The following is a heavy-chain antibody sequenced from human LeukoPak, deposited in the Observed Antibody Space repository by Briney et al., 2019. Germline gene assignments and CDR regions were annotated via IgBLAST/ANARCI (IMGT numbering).Heavy chain of an antibody. V-gene: IGHV5-51*01. D-gene: IGHD2-15*01. CDR2: IYPGDSDT. CDR3: ARRYCSGGSCYVRFDP. J-gene: IGHJ5*02. CDR1: GYSFTSYW. Sequence: GESLKISCKGSGYSFTSYWIGWVRQRPGKGLEWMGIIYPGDSDTRYSPSFQGQVTISADKSISTAYLQWSSLKASDTAMYYCARRYCSGGSCYVRFDPWGQGTLVTVSS.